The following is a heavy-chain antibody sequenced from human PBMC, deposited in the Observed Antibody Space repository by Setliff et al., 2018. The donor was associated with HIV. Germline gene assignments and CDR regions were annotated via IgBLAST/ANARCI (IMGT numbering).Heavy chain of an antibody. J-gene: IGHJ5*02. Sequence: SETLSLTCTVSGDSINTDGLYWTWIRQHPATGLEWIGYIHYNGITYYNPSLESRVSISVDLSKNQFSLKLNSVTVADTAVYYCAGTKGGSKHGSFWDSWGQGILVTSPQ. V-gene: IGHV4-31*03. D-gene: IGHD1-7*01. CDR2: IHYNGIT. CDR1: GDSINTDGLY. CDR3: AGTKGGSKHGSFWDS.